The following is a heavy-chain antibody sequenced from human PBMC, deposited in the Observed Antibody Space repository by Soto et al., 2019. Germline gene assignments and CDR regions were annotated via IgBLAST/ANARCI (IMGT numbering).Heavy chain of an antibody. CDR2: ISGSGGST. V-gene: IGHV3-23*01. CDR3: AKHLGYSSSCPDY. D-gene: IGHD6-13*01. Sequence: GGSLRLSCAASGFTFSSYAMSWVRQAPGKGLEWVSAISGSGGSTYYADSVKGRFTISRDNSKNTRYLQMNSLSAEDTAVYYCAKHLGYSSSCPDYWGQGTLVTVSS. CDR1: GFTFSSYA. J-gene: IGHJ4*02.